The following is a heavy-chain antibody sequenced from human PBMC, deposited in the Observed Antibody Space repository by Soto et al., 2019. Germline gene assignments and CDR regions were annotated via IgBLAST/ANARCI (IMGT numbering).Heavy chain of an antibody. CDR1: GFTFSRHW. Sequence: EVQLVESGGDLVQPGGSLRLSCAASGFTFSRHWMTWVRQAPGKGLEWVANIKQDGSQKYYVDSVKGRFTISRDNAKNSLYRQMNSRRAEDRAVYYGARVLMAGDFWSGYQHWGQGILVTVSS. V-gene: IGHV3-7*03. CDR3: ARVLMAGDFWSGYQH. J-gene: IGHJ4*02. CDR2: IKQDGSQK. D-gene: IGHD3-3*01.